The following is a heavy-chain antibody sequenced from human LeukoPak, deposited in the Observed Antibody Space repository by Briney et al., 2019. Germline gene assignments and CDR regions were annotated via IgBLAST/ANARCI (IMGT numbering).Heavy chain of an antibody. V-gene: IGHV3-53*01. CDR3: AREGGKYRPDHFGHFDL. CDR2: IYSGGST. CDR1: GFTVSSNY. J-gene: IGHJ2*01. D-gene: IGHD3-10*01. Sequence: PGGSLRLSCAASGFTVSSNYMSWVRQAPGKGLEWVSVIYSGGSTYYADSVKGRFTISRDNSKNTLYLQMNSLRAEDTAVYYCAREGGKYRPDHFGHFDLWGRGTLVTVSS.